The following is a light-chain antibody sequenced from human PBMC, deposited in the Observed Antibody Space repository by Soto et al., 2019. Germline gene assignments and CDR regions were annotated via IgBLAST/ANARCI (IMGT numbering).Light chain of an antibody. CDR3: QQTSSSPPLS. V-gene: IGKV1-39*01. CDR2: GAS. J-gene: IGKJ2*03. CDR1: QSIGTN. Sequence: DIQMTQSPSSLSASVGDRVTITCRASQSIGTNLNWYQQRMGKAPKVLIFGASNLLTGVPSRFSGSGSGTDFTLTISSLQPEDFATYFCQQTSSSPPLSFGQGTKVEMK.